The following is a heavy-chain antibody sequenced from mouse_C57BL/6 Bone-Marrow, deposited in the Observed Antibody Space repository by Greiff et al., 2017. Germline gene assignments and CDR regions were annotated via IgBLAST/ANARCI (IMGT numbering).Heavy chain of an antibody. D-gene: IGHD1-1*01. J-gene: IGHJ3*01. CDR2: INPNNGGT. CDR3: ARYPVTYYGSPFAY. V-gene: IGHV1-22*01. CDR1: GYTFTDYN. Sequence: EVKLVESGPELVKPGASVKMSCKASGYTFTDYNMHWVKQSHGKSLEWIGYINPNNGGTSYNQKFKGKATLTVNKSSSTAYMELRSLTSEDSAVYYCARYPVTYYGSPFAYWGQGTLVTVSA.